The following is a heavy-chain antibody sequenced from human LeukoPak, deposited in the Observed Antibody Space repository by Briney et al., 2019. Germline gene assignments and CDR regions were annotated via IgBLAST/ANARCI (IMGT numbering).Heavy chain of an antibody. V-gene: IGHV4-59*01. J-gene: IGHJ6*03. D-gene: IGHD4-11*01. CDR3: ASLTTRYYFMDV. Sequence: SETLSLTCTVSGAYISSYYWTWIRQPPGKGLEWIGYIHYGGTTNYSPSLKSRVIMSVDTAKNQFSLKMSSVTAADTAVYYCASLTTRYYFMDVWGKGATVTVSS. CDR1: GAYISSYY. CDR2: IHYGGTT.